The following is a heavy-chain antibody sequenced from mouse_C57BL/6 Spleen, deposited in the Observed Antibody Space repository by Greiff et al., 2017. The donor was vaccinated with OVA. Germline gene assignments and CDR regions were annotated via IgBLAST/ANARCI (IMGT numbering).Heavy chain of an antibody. D-gene: IGHD3-3*01. J-gene: IGHJ2*01. CDR1: GYTFTSYW. CDR2: INPSNGGT. Sequence: QVQLQQPGTELVKPGASVKLSCKASGYTFTSYWMHWVKQRPGQGLEWIGNINPSNGGTNYNEKFKSKATLTVDKSSSTAYMQLSSLTSEDSAVYYGARGMIGTDYFDYWGKGTTLTVSS. CDR3: ARGMIGTDYFDY. V-gene: IGHV1-53*01.